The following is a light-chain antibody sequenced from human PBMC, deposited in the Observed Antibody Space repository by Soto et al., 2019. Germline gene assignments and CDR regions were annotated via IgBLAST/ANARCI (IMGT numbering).Light chain of an antibody. CDR2: FAS. Sequence: DIQMTQSPSSLSASVGDRVTITCRASQAIRNELVWYQQRPGKAPQRLIFFASTLQSGVPSRFSGSGFGTEFSFTINGLQPEDFATYYCLQQDNYPWTFGQGTKVEI. CDR3: LQQDNYPWT. J-gene: IGKJ1*01. V-gene: IGKV1-17*01. CDR1: QAIRNE.